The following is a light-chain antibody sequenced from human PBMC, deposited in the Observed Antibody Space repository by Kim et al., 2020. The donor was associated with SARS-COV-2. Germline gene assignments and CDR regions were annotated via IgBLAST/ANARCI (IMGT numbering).Light chain of an antibody. V-gene: IGLV3-1*01. CDR1: GLGEKY. CDR3: QVWNSSLVV. J-gene: IGLJ2*01. CDR2: QDI. Sequence: SVSPGQTASMSCSVDGLGEKYVPWYQQKPGQSPVLVVCQDIKRPSGIPERFFGSNSENTATLTISGTQVMDEADYYCQVWNSSLVVFGRGTQLTVL.